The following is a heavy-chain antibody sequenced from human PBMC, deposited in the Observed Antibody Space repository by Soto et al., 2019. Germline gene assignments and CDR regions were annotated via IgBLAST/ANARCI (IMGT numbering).Heavy chain of an antibody. CDR2: IWYDGSNK. Sequence: PGGSLRLSCAASGFTFSSYGMHWVRQAPGKGLEWVAVIWYDGSNKYYADSVKGRFTISRDNSKNTLYLQMNSLRAEDTAVYYCARLTLSYDFWSGYPGYYYYYGMDVWGQGTTVTVSS. J-gene: IGHJ6*02. CDR1: GFTFSSYG. D-gene: IGHD3-3*01. V-gene: IGHV3-33*01. CDR3: ARLTLSYDFWSGYPGYYYYYGMDV.